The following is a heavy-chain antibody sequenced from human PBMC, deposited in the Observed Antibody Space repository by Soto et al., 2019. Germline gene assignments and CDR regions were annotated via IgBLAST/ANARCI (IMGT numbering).Heavy chain of an antibody. J-gene: IGHJ4*02. CDR3: ARVFRWSSSSWGFDY. Sequence: QVQLVQSGAEVKKPGASVKVSCKASGYTFLSYGITWVRQAPGQGLEWMGWISAYNAHTNYGQKFQDRVSMATDTSSNTAYLEVRSLRSDDTAFYFCARVFRWSSSSWGFDYWGQGTLGTVSS. D-gene: IGHD6-6*01. V-gene: IGHV1-18*01. CDR1: GYTFLSYG. CDR2: ISAYNAHT.